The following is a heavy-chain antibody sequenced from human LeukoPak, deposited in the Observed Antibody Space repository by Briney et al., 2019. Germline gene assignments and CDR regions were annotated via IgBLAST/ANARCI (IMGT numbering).Heavy chain of an antibody. J-gene: IGHJ4*02. V-gene: IGHV5-51*01. Sequence: GESLKISCKASGYSFNNKWIGWVGQVPGKGLAWMGFIYPEDSDTRYSSSFQGQVTISGDKSINTAYLQWSSLKASDTAIYYCARRIYDSSGYSVYFDSWGQGTLVTVPS. D-gene: IGHD3-22*01. CDR2: IYPEDSDT. CDR1: GYSFNNKW. CDR3: ARRIYDSSGYSVYFDS.